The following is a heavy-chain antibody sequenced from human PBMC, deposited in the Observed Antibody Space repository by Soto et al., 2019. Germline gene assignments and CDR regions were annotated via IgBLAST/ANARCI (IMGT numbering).Heavy chain of an antibody. D-gene: IGHD4-4*01. CDR3: ARDYSNKGFDY. CDR2: ISGSGTAI. Sequence: GGSLRLSCTASGFALIDYMSWIRQAPGRGLECVSYISGSGTAIYTVDSVKGRFTVSKDDAKNSLYLQMNSLTAEDTAVYYCARDYSNKGFDYWGHGTLVTVSS. CDR1: GFALIDY. V-gene: IGHV3-11*01. J-gene: IGHJ4*01.